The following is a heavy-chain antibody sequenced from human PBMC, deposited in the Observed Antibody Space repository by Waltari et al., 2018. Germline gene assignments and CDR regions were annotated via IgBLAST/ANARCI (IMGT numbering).Heavy chain of an antibody. V-gene: IGHV4-4*02. Sequence: QVQLQESGPGLVKPSGTLSLTCAVSGDSMRGNYWWSWVRQSPGKGLEWIGQIHRSGKTNYNPSLGSRVTVSRDTANNQLSLKVTSATAADTAIYYCARDRGRGLYLDSWGQGTLVTVSP. J-gene: IGHJ4*02. D-gene: IGHD2-15*01. CDR2: IHRSGKT. CDR3: ARDRGRGLYLDS. CDR1: GDSMRGNYW.